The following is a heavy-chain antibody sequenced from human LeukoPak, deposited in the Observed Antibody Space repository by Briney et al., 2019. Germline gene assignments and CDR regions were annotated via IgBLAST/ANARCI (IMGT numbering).Heavy chain of an antibody. CDR3: ARGSLYGDYNFDY. Sequence: GGSLRLSCAASGFTFSSYAMHWVRQAPGKGLEWVAVISYDGSNKYYADSVKGRFTIPRDNSKNTLYLQMNSLRAEDTAVYYCARGSLYGDYNFDYWGQGTLVTVSS. CDR1: GFTFSSYA. V-gene: IGHV3-30*04. J-gene: IGHJ4*02. CDR2: ISYDGSNK. D-gene: IGHD4-17*01.